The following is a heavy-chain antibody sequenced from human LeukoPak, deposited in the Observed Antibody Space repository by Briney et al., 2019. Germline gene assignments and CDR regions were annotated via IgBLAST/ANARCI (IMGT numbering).Heavy chain of an antibody. D-gene: IGHD6-13*01. CDR3: VKEMSSWYTY. CDR1: GFTFSSYS. CDR2: VSSNGGST. V-gene: IGHV3-64D*06. J-gene: IGHJ4*02. Sequence: PGRSLRLSCAASGFTFSSYSMNWVRQAPGKGLEYLSTVSSNGGSTYYTDSVKGRFTISRDNSKNTLSLQMSVLRAEDTAVYYCVKEMSSWYTYWGQGTLVTVSS.